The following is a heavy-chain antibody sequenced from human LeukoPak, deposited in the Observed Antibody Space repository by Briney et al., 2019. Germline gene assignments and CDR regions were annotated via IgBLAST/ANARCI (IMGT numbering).Heavy chain of an antibody. V-gene: IGHV4-4*07. CDR3: AREKIAAAGTEGWFDP. J-gene: IGHJ5*02. CDR2: IYTSGST. CDR1: GGSISSYY. D-gene: IGHD6-13*01. Sequence: PSETLSLTCTVSGGSISSYYWSWIRQPAGKGLEWIGRIYTSGSTNYNPSLKSRVTMSVDTSKDQFSLKLSSVTAADTAVYYCAREKIAAAGTEGWFDPWGQGTLVTVSS.